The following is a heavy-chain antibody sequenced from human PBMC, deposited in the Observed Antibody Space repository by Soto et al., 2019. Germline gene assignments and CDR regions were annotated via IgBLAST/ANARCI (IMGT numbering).Heavy chain of an antibody. Sequence: ASVKVSCKASGGTFSSYTISWVRQAPGQGLEWMGRIIPILGIANYAQKFQGRVTITADKSTSTAYMELSSLRSEDTAVYYCARDGALGGVPAAGVDYWGQGTLVTVSS. D-gene: IGHD2-2*01. CDR1: GGTFSSYT. V-gene: IGHV1-69*04. J-gene: IGHJ4*02. CDR2: IIPILGIA. CDR3: ARDGALGGVPAAGVDY.